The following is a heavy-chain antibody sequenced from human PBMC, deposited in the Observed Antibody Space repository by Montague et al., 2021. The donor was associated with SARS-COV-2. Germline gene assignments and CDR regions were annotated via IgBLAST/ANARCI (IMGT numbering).Heavy chain of an antibody. CDR1: GFTFSNDA. CDR3: GSWLRGSGPYLAD. V-gene: IGHV3-23*01. Sequence: SLRLSCAASGFTFSNDAMSWVRQAPGKGLEWVATISGGGARLYFAYSLKGRFNISKDNPNNTMYLKMNIMKDENAALYFCGSWLRGSGPYLADWGQGTLVTVSS. J-gene: IGHJ4*02. CDR2: ISGGGARL. D-gene: IGHD3-10*01.